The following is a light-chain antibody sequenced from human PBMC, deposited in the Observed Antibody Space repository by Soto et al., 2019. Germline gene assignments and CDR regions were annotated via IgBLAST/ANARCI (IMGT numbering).Light chain of an antibody. CDR3: QQYGSSPPWM. CDR2: GAS. V-gene: IGKV3-20*01. J-gene: IGKJ1*01. Sequence: EIVLTQSPGTPSLSPGERATLSCRDSQSVSSSYLAWYQQKPGQAPRLLIYGASSRATGIPDRFSGSGSGTDFTLTISRLEPEDFAVYYCQQYGSSPPWMFGQGTKVEIK. CDR1: QSVSSSY.